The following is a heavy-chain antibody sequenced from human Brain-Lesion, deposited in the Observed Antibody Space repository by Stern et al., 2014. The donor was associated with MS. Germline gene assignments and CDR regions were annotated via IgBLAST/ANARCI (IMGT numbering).Heavy chain of an antibody. J-gene: IGHJ4*02. V-gene: IGHV4-39*01. Sequence: VQLVESGPGLVKPSETLSLMCTVSGGSISSSRYFSGWIRQPPGKGLEWIGSNSYRGGTYYSPSLQSRVTISVDTSKNPFSLKLSSMTAAYTAVYFFARHSSSWSKPNYFDYWGQGTLVTVSS. CDR1: GGSISSSRYF. D-gene: IGHD6-13*01. CDR3: ARHSSSWSKPNYFDY. CDR2: NSYRGGT.